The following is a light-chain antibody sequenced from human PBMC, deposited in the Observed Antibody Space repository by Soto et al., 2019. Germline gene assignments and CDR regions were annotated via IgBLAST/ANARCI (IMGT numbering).Light chain of an antibody. Sequence: IVLTQSPGTLSLSPGERATLSCRASQSVSSSYLAWYQQKPGQAPRLLISGASNRATGTPDRFRGSGSGTDFTLTITRLEPEDFAVYYCHQYGSAPWTFGQGTKVDIK. CDR3: HQYGSAPWT. CDR2: GAS. V-gene: IGKV3-20*01. J-gene: IGKJ1*01. CDR1: QSVSSSY.